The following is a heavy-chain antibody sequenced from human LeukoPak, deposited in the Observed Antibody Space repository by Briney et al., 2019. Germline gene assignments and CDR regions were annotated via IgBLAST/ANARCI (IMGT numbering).Heavy chain of an antibody. J-gene: IGHJ4*02. V-gene: IGHV4-34*01. CDR3: ARGNGRKYSGYDIRY. D-gene: IGHD5-12*01. CDR2: INHSGST. Sequence: SETLSLTCAVYGGSFSGYYWSWIRQPPGKGLEWIGEINHSGSTNYNPSLKGRVTISVDTSKNQFSLKLSSVTAADTAVYYCARGNGRKYSGYDIRYWGQGTLVTVSS. CDR1: GGSFSGYY.